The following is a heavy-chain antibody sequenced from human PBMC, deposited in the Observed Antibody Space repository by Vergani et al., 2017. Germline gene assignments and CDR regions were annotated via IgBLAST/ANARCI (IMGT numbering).Heavy chain of an antibody. CDR1: GGSISSYY. Sequence: QVQLQESGPGLVKPSETLSLTCTVSGGSISSYYWSWIRQPPGKGLEWLGYIYYSGSTNYNPSLKSRVTISVDTSKNQFSLKLSSVTAADTAVYYCARGRLRFDYWGQGTLVTVSS. V-gene: IGHV4-59*01. CDR2: IYYSGST. J-gene: IGHJ4*02. D-gene: IGHD4-17*01. CDR3: ARGRLRFDY.